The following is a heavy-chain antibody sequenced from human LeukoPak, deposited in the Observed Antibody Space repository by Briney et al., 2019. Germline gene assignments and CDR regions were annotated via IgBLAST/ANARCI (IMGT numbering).Heavy chain of an antibody. Sequence: SQTLSLTCTVSGGSISSGSYYWSWIRQPAGKGLEWIGRIYISGSTNYNPSLKSRVTISVDTSKNQFSLKLSSVTAADTAVYYCARGRRYCSSTSCYRAFDIWGQGTMVTVSS. CDR2: IYISGST. CDR1: GGSISSGSYY. J-gene: IGHJ3*02. D-gene: IGHD2-2*02. CDR3: ARGRRYCSSTSCYRAFDI. V-gene: IGHV4-61*02.